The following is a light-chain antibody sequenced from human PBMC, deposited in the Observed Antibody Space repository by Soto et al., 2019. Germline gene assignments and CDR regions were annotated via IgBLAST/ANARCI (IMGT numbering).Light chain of an antibody. Sequence: DIQMTQSPSSLSVSVGDRVTITCRASQSITNYLNWYQQKPGKAPKLLVYAASSLQSGVPSRFCGNGSGTDFTLTISSLQPEDFASYFCPQSDSYPYTFGQGTKLEI. CDR1: QSITNY. V-gene: IGKV1-39*01. CDR3: PQSDSYPYT. J-gene: IGKJ2*01. CDR2: AAS.